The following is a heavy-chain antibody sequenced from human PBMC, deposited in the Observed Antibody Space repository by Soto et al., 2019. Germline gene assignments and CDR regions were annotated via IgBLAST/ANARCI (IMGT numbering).Heavy chain of an antibody. V-gene: IGHV1-18*04. CDR2: ISAYKGNT. D-gene: IGHD3-22*01. CDR3: ARDFDSSGNYYAGGAFDF. J-gene: IGHJ3*01. CDR1: GYAFTSYG. Sequence: ASVKVSCKASGYAFTSYGISWVRQAPGQGLEWMGWISAYKGNTHYTQNLQGRVTVTTDTSTSTAHMELRSLRSDDTAVYYCARDFDSSGNYYAGGAFDFWGQGTLVTVSS.